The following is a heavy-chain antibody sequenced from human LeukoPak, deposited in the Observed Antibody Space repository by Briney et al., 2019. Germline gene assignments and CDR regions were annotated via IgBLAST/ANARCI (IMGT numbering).Heavy chain of an antibody. J-gene: IGHJ4*02. CDR1: GFAFSSYG. CDR3: ARLYDFWSGYHPAFDY. D-gene: IGHD3-3*01. Sequence: GGSLRLSCAASGFAFSSYGMNWVRQAPGRGLEWVSYITSSSSAILYADSVKGRFTISRDNAKNSLYLQMNSLRAEDTAVYYCARLYDFWSGYHPAFDYWGQGTLVTVSS. V-gene: IGHV3-21*05. CDR2: ITSSSSAI.